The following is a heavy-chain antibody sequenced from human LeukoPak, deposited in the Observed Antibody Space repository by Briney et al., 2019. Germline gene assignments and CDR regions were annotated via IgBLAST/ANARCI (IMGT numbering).Heavy chain of an antibody. J-gene: IGHJ4*02. CDR1: GGSISSYY. CDR3: ARGQKYIYGYTVTELGPRYFDY. Sequence: SETLSLTCSVSGGSISSYYWSWIRQPPGKGLEWIGYIFYSGRTSYNPSLKSRVTISVDTSKNHFSLTLSSVTAADTAVYYCARGQKYIYGYTVTELGPRYFDYWGQGTLVTVSS. V-gene: IGHV4-59*01. D-gene: IGHD5-18*01. CDR2: IFYSGRT.